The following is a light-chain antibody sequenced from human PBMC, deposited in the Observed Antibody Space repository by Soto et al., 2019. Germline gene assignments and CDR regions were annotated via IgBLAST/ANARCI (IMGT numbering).Light chain of an antibody. CDR1: QSVSSN. CDR2: GAS. V-gene: IGKV3-15*01. Sequence: ELVLTQSPATLSLSPGERATLSCRASQSVSSNLAWYQQQPGQAPRLLIYGASTRATGIPARFSGSGSGTEFTLTIRSLKSEDFAVDYCQQYNNWLTFGGGTKVDIK. J-gene: IGKJ4*01. CDR3: QQYNNWLT.